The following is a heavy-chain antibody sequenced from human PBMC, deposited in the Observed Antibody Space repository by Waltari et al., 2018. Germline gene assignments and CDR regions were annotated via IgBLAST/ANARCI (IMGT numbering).Heavy chain of an antibody. V-gene: IGHV3-7*04. CDR3: ARGPY. J-gene: IGHJ6*02. CDR2: IKEDGSGR. D-gene: IGHD2-21*01. CDR1: GFTFSSSW. Sequence: EVRLVESGGGLVQPGGSLRLSCAASGFTFSSSWMSWVRQAPGKGLEWVAGIKEDGSGRYYVDSAKGRSTISRDNAKTSLFLQMNSLRVEDTAVYYCARGPYWGQGTTVTVSS.